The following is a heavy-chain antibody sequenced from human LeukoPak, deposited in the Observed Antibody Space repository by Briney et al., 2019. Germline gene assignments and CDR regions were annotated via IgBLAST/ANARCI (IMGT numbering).Heavy chain of an antibody. J-gene: IGHJ5*02. CDR3: ARDLSSIAARPSISNWFDP. CDR2: INPSGGST. V-gene: IGHV1-46*01. Sequence: GASVKVSCKASGYTFTSYYMHWVRQAPGQGLEWMGIINPSGGSTSYAQKFQGRVTMTRDTSTSTVYMELSSLRSEDTAVYYCARDLSSIAARPSISNWFDPWGQRTLVTVSS. D-gene: IGHD6-6*01. CDR1: GYTFTSYY.